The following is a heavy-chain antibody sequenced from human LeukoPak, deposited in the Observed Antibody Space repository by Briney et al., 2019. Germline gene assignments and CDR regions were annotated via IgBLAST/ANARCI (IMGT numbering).Heavy chain of an antibody. CDR2: VSRTSNYT. V-gene: IGHV3-11*05. J-gene: IGHJ5*02. CDR1: GFTFKDYY. CDR3: ARDLTGSGASVVDP. D-gene: IGHD3-10*01. Sequence: PGGSLTLSCAASGFTFKDYYMSWMRQAPGKGLEWISYVSRTSNYTDYTDSVKGRFTISRDNAKNSLYLQMDSLRAEDTAVYYCARDLTGSGASVVDPWGQGTLVTVSS.